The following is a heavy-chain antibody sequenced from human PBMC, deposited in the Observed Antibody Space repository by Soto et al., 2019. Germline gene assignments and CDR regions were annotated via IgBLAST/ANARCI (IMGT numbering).Heavy chain of an antibody. J-gene: IGHJ6*02. D-gene: IGHD3-10*01. Sequence: QITLKESGPALVKPTQTLTLTCTFSGFSLSTSGVGVGWIRQPPGKTLEWLALIYRDDDKRYSPSLKSRLTSTKDTAKSQVVLTMTNMDPVDTATYYCAHRGGYYGSWSYMFYYYGMDVWGQGTTVTVSS. CDR1: GFSLSTSGVG. CDR3: AHRGGYYGSWSYMFYYYGMDV. V-gene: IGHV2-5*02. CDR2: IYRDDDK.